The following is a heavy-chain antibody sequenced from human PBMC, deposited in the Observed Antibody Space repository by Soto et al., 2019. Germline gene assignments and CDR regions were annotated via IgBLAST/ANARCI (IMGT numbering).Heavy chain of an antibody. D-gene: IGHD2-21*02. CDR3: TSDNPVTGAFDI. CDR1: GFTFSNAW. J-gene: IGHJ3*02. V-gene: IGHV3-15*01. CDR2: IKSKTDGGTT. Sequence: GGALRLSCAASGFTFSNAWMSWVRQAPGKGLEWVGRIKSKTDGGTTDYAAPVKGRFTISRDDSKNTLYLQMNSLKTEDTDVYYCTSDNPVTGAFDIWGQGTMVTVSS.